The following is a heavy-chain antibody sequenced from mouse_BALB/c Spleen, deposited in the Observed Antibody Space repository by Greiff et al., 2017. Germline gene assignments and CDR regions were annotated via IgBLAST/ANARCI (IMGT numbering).Heavy chain of an antibody. V-gene: IGHV1S135*01. Sequence: EVQLQESGPELVKPGASVKVSCKASGYAFTSYNMYWVKQSHGKSLEWIGYIDPYNGGTSYNQKFKGKATLTVDKSSSTAYMHLNSLTSEDSAVYYCARDGSSYLYWYFDVWGAGTTVTVSS. D-gene: IGHD1-1*01. CDR3: ARDGSSYLYWYFDV. J-gene: IGHJ1*01. CDR2: IDPYNGGT. CDR1: GYAFTSYN.